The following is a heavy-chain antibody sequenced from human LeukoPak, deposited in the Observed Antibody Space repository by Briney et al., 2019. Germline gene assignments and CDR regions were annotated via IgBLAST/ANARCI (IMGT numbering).Heavy chain of an antibody. CDR2: ISGSGGST. Sequence: GGSLRLSCAASGFTFSSYAMSWVRQAPGKGLEWVSAISGSGGSTYYADSVKGRFTISRDNSKNTLYLQMNSLRAEDTAVYYCAEDGGYCSSTSCYGNDYWGQGTLVTVSS. CDR3: AEDGGYCSSTSCYGNDY. D-gene: IGHD2-2*01. CDR1: GFTFSSYA. V-gene: IGHV3-23*01. J-gene: IGHJ4*02.